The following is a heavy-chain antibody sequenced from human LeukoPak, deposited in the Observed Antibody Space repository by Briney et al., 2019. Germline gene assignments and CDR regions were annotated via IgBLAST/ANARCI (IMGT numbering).Heavy chain of an antibody. CDR3: ARESTHSIAVAGKYWYFDL. J-gene: IGHJ2*01. D-gene: IGHD6-19*01. CDR2: TYYRSKWYN. V-gene: IGHV6-1*01. Sequence: SQTLSLTCAISGDSVSSNSAAWNWIRQSPSRGLEWLGRTYYRSKWYNDYAVSVKSRITINPDTSKNQFSLQLNSVTPEDTAMYYCARESTHSIAVAGKYWYFDLWGRGTLVTVSS. CDR1: GDSVSSNSAA.